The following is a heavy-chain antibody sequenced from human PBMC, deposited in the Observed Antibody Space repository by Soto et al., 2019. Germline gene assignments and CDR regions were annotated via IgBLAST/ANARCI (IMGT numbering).Heavy chain of an antibody. V-gene: IGHV3-53*04. CDR2: IYSGGST. CDR3: ARVLILGGVAGYDAFDI. CDR1: GFTVSSNY. Sequence: EVQLVESGGGLVQPGGSLRLSCAASGFTVSSNYMSWVRQAPGKGLEWVSVIYSGGSTYYADSVKGRFTISRHNSKNTLYLQMNSLRAEDTAVYYCARVLILGGVAGYDAFDIWGQGTMVTVSS. D-gene: IGHD3-16*01. J-gene: IGHJ3*02.